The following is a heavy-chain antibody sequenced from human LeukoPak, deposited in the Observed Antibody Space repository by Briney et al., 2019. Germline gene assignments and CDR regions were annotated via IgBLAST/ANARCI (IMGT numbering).Heavy chain of an antibody. J-gene: IGHJ4*02. CDR2: ISYDGSNK. D-gene: IGHD3-9*01. V-gene: IGHV3-30*04. CDR1: GFTFSDYA. Sequence: GGSLRLSCAASGFTFSDYAMHWVRQAPGKGLEWVAVISYDGSNKYYTDSVKGRFTISRDNSKNTLYLQMNSLRAEDTAVYYCAKGRDILTEFDYWGQGTLVTVSS. CDR3: AKGRDILTEFDY.